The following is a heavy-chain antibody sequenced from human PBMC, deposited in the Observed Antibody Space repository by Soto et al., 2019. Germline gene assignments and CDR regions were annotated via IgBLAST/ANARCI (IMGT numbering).Heavy chain of an antibody. CDR3: ARVPLVAATLFWFDP. D-gene: IGHD2-15*01. CDR2: IIPIFGTA. J-gene: IGHJ5*02. V-gene: IGHV1-69*06. Sequence: SVKVSCKASGGTFSSYAISWVRQAPGQGLEGMGGIIPIFGTANYAQKFQGRVTITADKSTSAAYMELSSLRAEDTAVYYCARVPLVAATLFWFDPWGQGTLVTVSS. CDR1: GGTFSSYA.